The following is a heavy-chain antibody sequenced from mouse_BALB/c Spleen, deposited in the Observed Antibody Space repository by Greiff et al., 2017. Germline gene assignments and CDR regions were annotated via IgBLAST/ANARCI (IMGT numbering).Heavy chain of an antibody. J-gene: IGHJ3*01. Sequence: VQLHQSGAELARPGASVKLSCKASGYTFTSYWMQWVKQRPGQGLEWIGAIYPGDGDTRYTQKFKGKATLTADKSSSTAYMQLSSLASEDSAVYYCAREGPYGFAYWGQGTLVTVSA. CDR2: IYPGDGDT. V-gene: IGHV1-87*01. D-gene: IGHD2-10*02. CDR3: AREGPYGFAY. CDR1: GYTFTSYW.